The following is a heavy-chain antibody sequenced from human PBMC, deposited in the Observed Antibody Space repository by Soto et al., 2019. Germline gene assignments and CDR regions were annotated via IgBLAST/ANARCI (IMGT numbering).Heavy chain of an antibody. J-gene: IGHJ4*02. V-gene: IGHV4-39*01. CDR3: ARLHKFYDILTGYHLYYFDY. CDR2: IYYSGST. Sequence: SETLSLTCSVSGGSVRSGIYYWNWIRQPPGKGLEWIGSIYYSGSTYYNPSLKSRVTVSVDTSKNQFSLKLSSVTAADTAVYYCARLHKFYDILTGYHLYYFDYWGQGTLVTVSS. D-gene: IGHD3-9*01. CDR1: GGSVRSGIYY.